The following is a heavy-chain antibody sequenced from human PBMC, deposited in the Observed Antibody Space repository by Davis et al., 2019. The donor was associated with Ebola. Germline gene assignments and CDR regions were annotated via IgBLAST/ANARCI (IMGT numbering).Heavy chain of an antibody. J-gene: IGHJ3*02. CDR3: TTTGGQDIGYYVFDI. CDR1: GGTFSIFA. Sequence: ASVKVSCKASGGTFSIFALNWVRQAPGQGLEWMGMINPNDGRTIYAQKFQGRVTVTRDTSTTTVYMDLSNLRSADTALYYCTTTGGQDIGYYVFDIWGQGTMVTVSS. D-gene: IGHD5-12*01. CDR2: INPNDGRT. V-gene: IGHV1-46*03.